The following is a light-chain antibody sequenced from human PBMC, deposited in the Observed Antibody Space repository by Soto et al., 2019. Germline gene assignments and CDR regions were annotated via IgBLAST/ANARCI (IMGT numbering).Light chain of an antibody. Sequence: QSALTQPPSASGSPGQSVTISCTGTSSDVGGYNYVSWYQQHPGKAPKLMIYEVSKRPSGVPDRFSGSKSGNTASLTVSGLQPEDEADYYCSSYAGSNKSVLGTGTKVTV. V-gene: IGLV2-8*01. CDR2: EVS. CDR3: SSYAGSNKSV. CDR1: SSDVGGYNY. J-gene: IGLJ1*01.